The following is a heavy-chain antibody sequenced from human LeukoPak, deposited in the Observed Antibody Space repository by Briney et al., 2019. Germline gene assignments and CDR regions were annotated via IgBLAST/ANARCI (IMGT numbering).Heavy chain of an antibody. CDR3: ARTVGGLVPTNYYYYYMDV. CDR2: INPSGGST. J-gene: IGHJ6*03. Sequence: ASVKVSCKASGYTFTSYYMHWVRQAPGQGLEWMGIINPSGGSTSYAQKFQGRVTMTRDMSTSTAYMELRSLRSDDTAVYYCARTVGGLVPTNYYYYYMDVWGKGTTVTISS. CDR1: GYTFTSYY. V-gene: IGHV1-46*01. D-gene: IGHD6-19*01.